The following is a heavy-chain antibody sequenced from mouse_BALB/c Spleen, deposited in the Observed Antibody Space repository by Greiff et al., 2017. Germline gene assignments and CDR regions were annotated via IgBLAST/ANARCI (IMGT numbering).Heavy chain of an antibody. Sequence: EVQRVESGPELVKPGASVKISCKASGYSFTGYYMHWVKQSHVKSLEWIGRINPYNGATSYNQNFKDKASLTVDKSSSTAYMELHSLTSEDSAVYYCARGEYGNFAWFAYWGQGTLVTVSA. V-gene: IGHV1-31*01. J-gene: IGHJ3*01. CDR3: ARGEYGNFAWFAY. D-gene: IGHD2-10*02. CDR2: INPYNGAT. CDR1: GYSFTGYY.